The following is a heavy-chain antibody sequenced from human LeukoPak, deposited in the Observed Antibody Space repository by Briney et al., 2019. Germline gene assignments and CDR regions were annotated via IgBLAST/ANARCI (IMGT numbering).Heavy chain of an antibody. CDR3: ARVNRATLLHVIHYYYGMDV. V-gene: IGHV4-31*03. J-gene: IGHJ6*02. CDR1: GGSISSGGYY. CDR2: IYYSGST. Sequence: SETLSLTCTVSGGSISSGGYYWSWIRQHPGKGLEWIGYIYYSGSTYYNPSLKSRVTISVDTSKNQFSLKLSSVTAADTAVYYCARVNRATLLHVIHYYYGMDVWGQGTTVTVSS. D-gene: IGHD3-22*01.